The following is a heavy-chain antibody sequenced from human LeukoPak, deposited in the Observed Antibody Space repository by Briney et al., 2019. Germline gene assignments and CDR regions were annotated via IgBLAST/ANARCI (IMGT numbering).Heavy chain of an antibody. CDR1: GYTFTSYD. J-gene: IGHJ4*02. D-gene: IGHD3-10*01. CDR2: MNPNSGNT. V-gene: IGHV1-8*01. Sequence: GASVKVSCKASGYTFTSYDINWVRQATGQGLEWMGWMNPNSGNTGYAQKFQGRVTMTRNTSISTAYMELSSLRSMDTAVYYCARVFRFGELFFGYWGQGTLVTVSS. CDR3: ARVFRFGELFFGY.